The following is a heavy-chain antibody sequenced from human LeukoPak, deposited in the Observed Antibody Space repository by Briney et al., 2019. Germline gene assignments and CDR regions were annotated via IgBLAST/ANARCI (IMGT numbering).Heavy chain of an antibody. CDR3: AKDRPYYDFWSGYYFDY. V-gene: IGHV3-33*06. CDR2: IWYDGSNK. Sequence: GRSLRLSCAASGFTFSSYGMHWVRRAPGKGLEWVAVIWYDGSNKYYADSVKGRFTISRDNSKNTLYLQMNSLRAEDTAVYYCAKDRPYYDFWSGYYFDYWGQGTLVTVSS. CDR1: GFTFSSYG. J-gene: IGHJ4*02. D-gene: IGHD3-3*01.